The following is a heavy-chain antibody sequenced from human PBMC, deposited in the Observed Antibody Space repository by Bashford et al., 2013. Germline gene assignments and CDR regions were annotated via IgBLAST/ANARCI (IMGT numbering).Heavy chain of an antibody. D-gene: IGHD6-13*01. Sequence: SVKVSCKASGGTFSSYAISWVRQAPGQGLEWMGRIIPILGIANYAQKFQGRVTITADKSTSTAYMELSSLRSEDTAVYYCAREGIAAAGTGLDYWGQGTLVTVSS. V-gene: IGHV1-69*04. CDR3: AREGIAAAGTGLDY. CDR1: GGTFSSYA. J-gene: IGHJ4*02. CDR2: IIPILGIA.